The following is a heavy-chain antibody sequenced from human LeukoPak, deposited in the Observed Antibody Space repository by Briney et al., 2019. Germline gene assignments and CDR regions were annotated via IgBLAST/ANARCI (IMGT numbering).Heavy chain of an antibody. CDR1: GFTFRSYG. V-gene: IGHV3-30*02. D-gene: IGHD3-10*01. CDR2: IPNDGSHT. J-gene: IGHJ6*02. Sequence: GGSLRLSCAASGFTFRSYGMHWVRQAPGMGLEWVTFIPNDGSHTYIADSVKGRFTISRDTAKNSLYLQMNSLRAEDTAVYYCAREVYYYGSGSYYYYYYYGMDVWGQGTTVTVSS. CDR3: AREVYYYGSGSYYYYYYYGMDV.